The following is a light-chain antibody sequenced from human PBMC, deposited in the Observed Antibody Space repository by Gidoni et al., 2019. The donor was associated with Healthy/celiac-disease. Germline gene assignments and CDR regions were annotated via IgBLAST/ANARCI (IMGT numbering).Light chain of an antibody. CDR1: QDISNY. Sequence: DIPMTQSTSSLSASVGDRVTITCQASQDISNYLNWYQQKPGKAPKLLIYDASNLETGVPSMFIGSGSSTDFTFTIFTLPPEDISTYYCQQYDTLPLTFXGXTKVEIQ. CDR3: QQYDTLPLT. J-gene: IGKJ4*01. CDR2: DAS. V-gene: IGKV1-33*01.